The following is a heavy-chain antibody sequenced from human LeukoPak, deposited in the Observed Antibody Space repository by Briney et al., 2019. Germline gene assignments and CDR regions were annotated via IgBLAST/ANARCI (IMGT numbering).Heavy chain of an antibody. CDR2: IWYDGSNK. Sequence: GRSLRLSCAASGFTFSSYGMHWVRQAPGKGLEWVAVIWYDGSNKYYADSVKGRFTISRDNSKNTLYLQMNSLRAEDTAVYYCAKVGIVVVTATHFDYWGQGTLVTVSS. CDR3: AKVGIVVVTATHFDY. CDR1: GFTFSSYG. J-gene: IGHJ4*02. V-gene: IGHV3-33*06. D-gene: IGHD2-21*02.